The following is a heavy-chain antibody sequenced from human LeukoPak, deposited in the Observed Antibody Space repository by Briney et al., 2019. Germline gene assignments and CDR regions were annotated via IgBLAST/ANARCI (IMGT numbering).Heavy chain of an antibody. V-gene: IGHV4-30-4*01. CDR1: GDSMNSGDHY. Sequence: SETLSLTCNVSGDSMNSGDHYWSWTRQPPGKGLEWIGYIHYTGSGYYKPSLEGRVSISLDTPKKQFSLKLNSVTAADTAVYYCARVRFGELIYYYHGMDVWGKGTTVTVSS. D-gene: IGHD3-10*01. J-gene: IGHJ6*04. CDR3: ARVRFGELIYYYHGMDV. CDR2: IHYTGSG.